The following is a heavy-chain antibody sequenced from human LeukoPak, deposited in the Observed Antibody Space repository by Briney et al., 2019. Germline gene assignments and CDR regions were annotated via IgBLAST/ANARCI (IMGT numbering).Heavy chain of an antibody. Sequence: SQTLSLTCTVSGGSISSYYWSWIRQPPGKGLEWIGYIYYSGSTNYNPSLKSRVTISVDTSKNQFSLKLSSVTAADTAVYYCARGVAVAGYFDYWGQGTLVTVSS. V-gene: IGHV4-59*01. D-gene: IGHD6-19*01. CDR3: ARGVAVAGYFDY. CDR2: IYYSGST. CDR1: GGSISSYY. J-gene: IGHJ4*02.